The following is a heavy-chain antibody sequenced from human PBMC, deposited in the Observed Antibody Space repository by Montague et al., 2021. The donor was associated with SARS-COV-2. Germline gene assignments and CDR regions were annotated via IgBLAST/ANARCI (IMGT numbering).Heavy chain of an antibody. D-gene: IGHD6-13*01. CDR1: GDSVSSNTAA. Sequence: CAISGDSVSSNTAAWDWIRQSPSRGLEWLGRTYYRSKWYNDYAVSVKSRISINADTSKNQFSLQLNSVTPEDTAVYYCARGISATNKWGQGTLVTVSS. CDR2: TYYRSKWYN. V-gene: IGHV6-1*01. J-gene: IGHJ4*02. CDR3: ARGISATNK.